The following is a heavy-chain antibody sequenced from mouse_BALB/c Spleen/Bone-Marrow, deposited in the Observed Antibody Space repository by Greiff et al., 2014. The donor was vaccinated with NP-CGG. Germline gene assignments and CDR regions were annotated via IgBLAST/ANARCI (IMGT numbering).Heavy chain of an antibody. CDR1: GFNIKDTH. Sequence: EVQLQQSGAELVKPGASVKLSCTASGFNIKDTHTHWVKQRPEQGLEWIGRTDPANGNTKYDPKFQGKATITADTSSNTAYLQLSSLTSEDTAVYYCARGYYDYVYAMDYWGQGTSVTVSS. CDR3: ARGYYDYVYAMDY. J-gene: IGHJ4*01. CDR2: TDPANGNT. V-gene: IGHV14-3*02. D-gene: IGHD2-4*01.